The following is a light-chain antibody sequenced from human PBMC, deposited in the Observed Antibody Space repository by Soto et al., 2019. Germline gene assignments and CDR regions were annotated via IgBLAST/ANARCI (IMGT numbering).Light chain of an antibody. J-gene: IGKJ4*01. CDR3: QQYGNSPLT. CDR2: GAS. V-gene: IGKV3-20*01. Sequence: EIVLTQSPATLSVSPGERATLSCRASQSVSSNLACYQQKPGQAPRLLIYGASSRATGIPDRFSGSGSGTDFTLTISRLEPEDFAVYFCQQYGNSPLTFGGGTKVDIK. CDR1: QSVSSN.